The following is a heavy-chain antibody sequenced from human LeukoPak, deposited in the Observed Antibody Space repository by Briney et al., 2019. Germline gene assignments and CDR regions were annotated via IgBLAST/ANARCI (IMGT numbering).Heavy chain of an antibody. CDR3: ARGSRGSHCYDY. CDR1: GFTFSSYW. Sequence: PGGSLRLSCAASGFTFSSYWMHWVRHAPGKGLVWVSRINSDGSSTTYADSVKGRFTISRDNAKNTLYLQMNSLRAEDSAVYYCARGSRGSHCYDYWGQGTLVTVSS. V-gene: IGHV3-74*01. J-gene: IGHJ4*02. D-gene: IGHD2-15*01. CDR2: INSDGSST.